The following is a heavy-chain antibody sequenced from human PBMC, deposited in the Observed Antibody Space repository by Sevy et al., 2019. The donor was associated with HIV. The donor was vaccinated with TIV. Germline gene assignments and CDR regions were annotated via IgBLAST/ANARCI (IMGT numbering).Heavy chain of an antibody. CDR3: ARDPVITMIVVAISYFDY. CDR1: GFTFSSYA. CDR2: ISYDGSNK. V-gene: IGHV3-30*04. J-gene: IGHJ4*02. D-gene: IGHD3-22*01. Sequence: GGSLRLSCAASGFTFSSYAMHWVRQAPDKGLEWVAVISYDGSNKYYADSVKGRFTISRDNSKNTLYLQMNSLRAEDTAVYYCARDPVITMIVVAISYFDYWGQGTLVTVSS.